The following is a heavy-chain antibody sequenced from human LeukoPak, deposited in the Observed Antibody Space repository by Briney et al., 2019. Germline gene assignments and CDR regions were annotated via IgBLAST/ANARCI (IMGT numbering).Heavy chain of an antibody. CDR3: AGRLSSSSYYYYYGMDV. J-gene: IGHJ6*02. CDR2: IIPILGIA. Sequence: ASVKVSCKASGGTFSSYVISWVRQAPGQGLEWMGRIIPILGIANYAQKFQGRVTITADKSTSTAYMELSSLRSEDTAVYYCAGRLSSSSYYYYYGMDVWGQGTTVTVSS. V-gene: IGHV1-69*04. D-gene: IGHD6-6*01. CDR1: GGTFSSYV.